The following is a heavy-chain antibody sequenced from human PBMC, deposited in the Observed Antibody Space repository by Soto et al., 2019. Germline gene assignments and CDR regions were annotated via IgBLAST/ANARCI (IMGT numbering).Heavy chain of an antibody. CDR1: GFTFRSFV. Sequence: QVQLVESGGGVVQPGTSLRLSCVGSGFTFRSFVIHWVRQAPGRGLEWVALTSYDGTNKNFGDSVKGRFTISRDNSRNTVDLQMDSLRLEDTALYYCARWGTTGGLDVWGQGTLASVSS. CDR2: TSYDGTNK. CDR3: ARWGTTGGLDV. J-gene: IGHJ4*02. D-gene: IGHD3-16*01. V-gene: IGHV3-30*19.